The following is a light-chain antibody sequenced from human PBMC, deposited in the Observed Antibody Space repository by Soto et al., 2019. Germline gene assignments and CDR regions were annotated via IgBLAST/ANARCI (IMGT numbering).Light chain of an antibody. CDR1: QSFSSN. CDR3: QPYNHWPLT. CDR2: DTS. V-gene: IGKV3-15*01. J-gene: IGKJ4*01. Sequence: ELVMTQSPATLSVSPGERVTLSCRASQSFSSNLAWYQHKPGQAPRLLIYDTSTRATGVPTRFSVIMSGAEGTITLYSLQSEDCAVYYCQPYNHWPLTFGGGTKVEIK.